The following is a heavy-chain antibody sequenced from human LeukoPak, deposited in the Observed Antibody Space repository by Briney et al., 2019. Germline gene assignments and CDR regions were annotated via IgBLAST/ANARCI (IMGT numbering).Heavy chain of an antibody. J-gene: IGHJ4*02. CDR3: ARAHYDILTGYYTVGDY. CDR1: GDSVSSNSAA. D-gene: IGHD3-9*01. Sequence: SQTLSLTCVISGDSVSSNSAAWNWIRQSPSRGLEWLGRTYYRSKWYNDYAVSVKSRITINPDTSKNQFSLQLNSVTPEDTAVYYCARAHYDILTGYYTVGDYWGQGTLVTVSS. V-gene: IGHV6-1*01. CDR2: TYYRSKWYN.